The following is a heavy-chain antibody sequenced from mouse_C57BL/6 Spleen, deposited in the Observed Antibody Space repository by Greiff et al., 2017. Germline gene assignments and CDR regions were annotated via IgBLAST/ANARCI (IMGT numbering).Heavy chain of an antibody. CDR1: GFTFSDYG. V-gene: IGHV5-17*01. Sequence: EVQLVESGGGLVKPGGSLKLSCAASGFTFSDYGMHWVRQAPEKGLEWVAYISSGSSTIYYADTVKGRFTISRDNAKNTLFLQMTSLRSEDTAMYYSARPLYYGSSYDWFAYWGQGTLVTVSA. CDR2: ISSGSSTI. J-gene: IGHJ3*01. CDR3: ARPLYYGSSYDWFAY. D-gene: IGHD1-1*01.